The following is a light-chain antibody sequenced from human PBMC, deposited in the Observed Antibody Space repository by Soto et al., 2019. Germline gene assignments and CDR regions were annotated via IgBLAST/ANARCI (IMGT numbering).Light chain of an antibody. V-gene: IGKV3D-15*01. CDR2: GAS. J-gene: IGKJ4*01. Sequence: EIVMTQSPATLSVSPGERATLSCRASQSVSDNLAWYQQEPGQAPRLLIYGASTRATGIPARFSGIGSGTEFTLTISSLQSEDFAVYYCQQYNNWPLTFGGGTKVDIK. CDR1: QSVSDN. CDR3: QQYNNWPLT.